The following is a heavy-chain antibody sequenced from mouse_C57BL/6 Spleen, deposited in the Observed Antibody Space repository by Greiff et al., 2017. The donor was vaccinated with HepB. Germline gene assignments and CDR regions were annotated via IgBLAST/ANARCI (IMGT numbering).Heavy chain of an antibody. V-gene: IGHV1-18*01. J-gene: IGHJ3*01. CDR3: ARGGSPIYYGYDGFAY. CDR2: INPNNGGT. CDR1: GYTFTDYN. Sequence: VQLQQSGPELVKPGASVKIPCKASGYTFTDYNMDWVKQSHGKSLEWIGDINPNNGGTIYNQKFKGKATLTVDKSSSTAYMELRSLTSEDTAVYYCARGGSPIYYGYDGFAYWGQGTLVTVSA. D-gene: IGHD2-2*01.